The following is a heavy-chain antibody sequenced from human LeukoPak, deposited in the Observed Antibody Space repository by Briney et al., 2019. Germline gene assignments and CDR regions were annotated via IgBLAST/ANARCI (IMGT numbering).Heavy chain of an antibody. J-gene: IGHJ6*02. CDR2: IWYDGSNK. Sequence: WGSLRLSCAASGFTFSSYGMHWVRQAPGKGLEWVAVIWYDGSNKYYAESVKGRFTISRDNSKNTLYLQMNSLRAEDTAVYYCARGATWIQLWFSCMDVWGQGTTVTVSS. V-gene: IGHV3-33*01. CDR1: GFTFSSYG. CDR3: ARGATWIQLWFSCMDV. D-gene: IGHD5-18*01.